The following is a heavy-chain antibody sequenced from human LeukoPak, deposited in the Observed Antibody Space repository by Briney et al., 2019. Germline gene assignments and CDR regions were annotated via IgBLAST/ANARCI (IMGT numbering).Heavy chain of an antibody. V-gene: IGHV3-33*01. CDR3: ARGAGSDSYFDY. Sequence: PGRSLRLSCAASGFTFSSYGMHWVRQAPGKGLEWVAVIWYDGSNKYYADSVKGRFTISRDNSKNTLYLQMNSLRAEDTAVYYCARGAGSDSYFDYWGQGTLVTVSS. CDR2: IWYDGSNK. CDR1: GFTFSSYG. J-gene: IGHJ4*02. D-gene: IGHD5-12*01.